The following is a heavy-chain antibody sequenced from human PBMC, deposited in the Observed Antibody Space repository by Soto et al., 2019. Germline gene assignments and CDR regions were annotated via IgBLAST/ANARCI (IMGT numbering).Heavy chain of an antibody. D-gene: IGHD5-12*01. Sequence: PSETLSLTCTVSGGSISSYYWSWIRQPPGKGLEWIGYIYYSGSTNYNPSLKSRVTISVDTSKNQFSLKLSSVTAADTAVYYCASHDRSSGYDYFDYWGQGTLVTVSS. J-gene: IGHJ4*02. CDR1: GGSISSYY. CDR2: IYYSGST. CDR3: ASHDRSSGYDYFDY. V-gene: IGHV4-59*08.